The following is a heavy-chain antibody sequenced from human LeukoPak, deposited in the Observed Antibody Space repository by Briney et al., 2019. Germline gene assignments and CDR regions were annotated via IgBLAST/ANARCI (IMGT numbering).Heavy chain of an antibody. V-gene: IGHV3-33*08. D-gene: IGHD6-6*01. Sequence: PGRSLRLSCAASGFTFSSYGMHWVRQAPGKGLEWVAVIWYGGSNKYYADSVKGRFTISRDNAKNSLYLQMNSLRAEDTAVYYCARDLTSSSTAYFQHWGQGTLVTVSS. CDR3: ARDLTSSSTAYFQH. J-gene: IGHJ1*01. CDR2: IWYGGSNK. CDR1: GFTFSSYG.